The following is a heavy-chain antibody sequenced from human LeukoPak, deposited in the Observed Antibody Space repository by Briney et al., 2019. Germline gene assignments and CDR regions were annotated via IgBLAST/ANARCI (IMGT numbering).Heavy chain of an antibody. V-gene: IGHV3-23*01. CDR2: IGGSNGIT. CDR1: RFTFNSYA. Sequence: GGSLRLSCAASRFTFNSYAMSWVRQAPGKGLEWVSVIGGSNGITFYVGSVKGRFTISRDNSKNTLFLQMNSLRAEDTAVYYCAKEEQQFDYFDYWGQGALVTVSS. D-gene: IGHD6-6*01. J-gene: IGHJ4*02. CDR3: AKEEQQFDYFDY.